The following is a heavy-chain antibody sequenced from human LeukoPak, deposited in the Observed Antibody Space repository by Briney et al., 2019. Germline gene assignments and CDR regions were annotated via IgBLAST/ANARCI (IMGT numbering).Heavy chain of an antibody. CDR2: ISPSGGIT. CDR1: GFTFSSHG. D-gene: IGHD3-9*01. Sequence: GGSLRLSCAASGFTFSSHGMNWVRQAPGKGLEWVSGISPSGGITYYTDSVKGRFTISRDNSKNTLYLQMNSLRAEDTAVYYCARGSLVKLDYWGQGTLVTVSS. J-gene: IGHJ4*02. V-gene: IGHV3-23*01. CDR3: ARGSLVKLDY.